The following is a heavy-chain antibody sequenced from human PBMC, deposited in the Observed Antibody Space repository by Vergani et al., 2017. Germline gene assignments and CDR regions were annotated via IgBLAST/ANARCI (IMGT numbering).Heavy chain of an antibody. J-gene: IGHJ5*02. CDR1: GGSITHGGFY. CDR2: IYYSENK. D-gene: IGHD3-22*01. V-gene: IGHV4-39*01. CDR3: ARCFRVEGMIYGGTVDNWFDP. Sequence: QLQLQESGPGLVKPSETLSLICTVSGGSITHGGFYWGWIRQSPGKGLEWIGSIYYSENKFYNPSLESRVTLSIDTTKNQFSLKLKSVTAADTAVYYCARCFRVEGMIYGGTVDNWFDPWGRGTLVTVSS.